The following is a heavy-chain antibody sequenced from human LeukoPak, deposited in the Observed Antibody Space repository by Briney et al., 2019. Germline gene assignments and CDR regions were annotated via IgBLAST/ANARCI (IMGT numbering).Heavy chain of an antibody. CDR2: IYTSGST. CDR3: ARGSISSPPGVDV. CDR1: GGSISSGSYY. D-gene: IGHD2-2*01. V-gene: IGHV4-61*02. J-gene: IGHJ6*04. Sequence: SETLSLTCTVSGGSISSGSYYWSWIRQPAGKGLEWIGRIYTSGSTNYNPSLKSRVTISVDTSKNQFSLKLSSVTAADTAVYYCARGSISSPPGVDVWGKGTTVTVSS.